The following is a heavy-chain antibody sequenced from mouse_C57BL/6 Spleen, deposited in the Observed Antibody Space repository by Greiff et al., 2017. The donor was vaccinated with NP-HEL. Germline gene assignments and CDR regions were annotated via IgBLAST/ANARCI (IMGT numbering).Heavy chain of an antibody. CDR2: IDPSDSET. Sequence: VQLQQPGAELVRPGSSVKLSCKASGYTFTSYWMHWVKQRPIQGLEWIGNIDPSDSETHYNQKFKDKATLTVDKSSSTAYMQLSSLTAEDAAVYYCARGYYYLDYWGQGTTLTVSS. CDR1: GYTFTSYW. J-gene: IGHJ2*01. D-gene: IGHD2-3*01. CDR3: ARGYYYLDY. V-gene: IGHV1-52*01.